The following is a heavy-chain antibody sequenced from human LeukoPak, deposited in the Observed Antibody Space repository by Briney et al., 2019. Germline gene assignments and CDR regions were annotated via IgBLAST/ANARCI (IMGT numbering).Heavy chain of an antibody. Sequence: SETLSLTCTVSGGSITTDNYYWSWIRQPAGKGLEWIVRIYASGNTNYNPSLKSRITISVDTSKNQFSLRLTSVTAADTAVYYCARDGSGCSSTSCLFDYWGQGTLVTVSS. J-gene: IGHJ4*02. D-gene: IGHD2-2*01. CDR1: GGSITTDNYY. CDR2: IYASGNT. CDR3: ARDGSGCSSTSCLFDY. V-gene: IGHV4-61*02.